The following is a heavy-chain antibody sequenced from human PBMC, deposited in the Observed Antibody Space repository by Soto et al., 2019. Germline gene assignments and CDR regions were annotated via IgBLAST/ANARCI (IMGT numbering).Heavy chain of an antibody. D-gene: IGHD5-12*01. CDR1: GGSVSSVNYY. CDR2: IYYSGST. Sequence: QVQLQESGPGLVKPSETLSLTCTVSGGSVSSVNYYWSWVRQPPGKGLEWIGYIYYSGSTSYSPPLKSRVAISLDASKNQFSLMLSSVTASDMAVYYCATRSSGYDGLGDVFDIWGQGTMVTVFS. J-gene: IGHJ3*02. CDR3: ATRSSGYDGLGDVFDI. V-gene: IGHV4-61*01.